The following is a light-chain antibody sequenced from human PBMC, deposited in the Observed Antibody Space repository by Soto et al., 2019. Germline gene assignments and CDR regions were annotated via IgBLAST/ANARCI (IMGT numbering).Light chain of an antibody. J-gene: IGKJ1*01. Sequence: IVLTQSPSTLCVSPGERVPLSCRASQSVSSSSAWYQQRRGQAPRLLIYDTSTRAPGIAARFSGSGSGTEFTLTISRLEPEDFVVYYCQQYGSSGTFGQGTKVDIK. CDR1: QSVSSSS. V-gene: IGKV3-20*01. CDR2: DTS. CDR3: QQYGSSGT.